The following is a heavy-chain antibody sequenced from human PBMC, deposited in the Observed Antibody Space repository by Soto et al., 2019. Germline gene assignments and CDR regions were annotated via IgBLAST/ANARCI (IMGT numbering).Heavy chain of an antibody. CDR1: GFTFSSYA. Sequence: EVQLLESGGGLVQPGGSLRLSCAASGFTFSSYAMSWVRQAPGKGLEWVSAISGSGGSTYYADSVKGRFTISRDNSKNTLYLQMNSLRAEDTAVYYCAKVGGYSYGPGSDFDYWGQGTLVTVSS. D-gene: IGHD5-18*01. V-gene: IGHV3-23*01. CDR3: AKVGGYSYGPGSDFDY. CDR2: ISGSGGST. J-gene: IGHJ4*02.